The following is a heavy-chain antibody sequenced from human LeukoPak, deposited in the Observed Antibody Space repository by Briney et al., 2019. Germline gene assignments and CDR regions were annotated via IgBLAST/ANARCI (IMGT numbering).Heavy chain of an antibody. V-gene: IGHV4-4*02. D-gene: IGHD3-10*01. Sequence: PSETLSLTCAVSGGSISSSTWWTWVRQPPGEGLEWIGEIYHSGQTNYNPSLKRRVTISVDKSKNQFSLKLSSVTAADTAVYYCARGLWFGESAPFDPWGQGTLVTVSS. J-gene: IGHJ5*02. CDR1: GGSISSSTW. CDR2: IYHSGQT. CDR3: ARGLWFGESAPFDP.